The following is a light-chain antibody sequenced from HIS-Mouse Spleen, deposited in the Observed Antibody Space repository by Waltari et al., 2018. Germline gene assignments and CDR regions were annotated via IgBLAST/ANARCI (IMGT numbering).Light chain of an antibody. Sequence: QSALTQPASVSGSPGQSITISCTGTSSDVGGYNYVSRYQQHPGKAPKLMIYEVSNRPSGVSNRLSGSKSGNTASLTISGLQAEDEADYYCSSYTSSSTLVFGGGTKLTVL. J-gene: IGLJ3*02. CDR3: SSYTSSSTLV. V-gene: IGLV2-14*01. CDR2: EVS. CDR1: SSDVGGYNY.